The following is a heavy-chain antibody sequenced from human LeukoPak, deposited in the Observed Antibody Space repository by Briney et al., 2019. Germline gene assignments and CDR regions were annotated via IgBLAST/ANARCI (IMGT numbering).Heavy chain of an antibody. J-gene: IGHJ4*02. D-gene: IGHD5-12*01. CDR1: GFTFSSYW. V-gene: IGHV3-7*01. Sequence: GGSLRLSCAVSGFTFSSYWMSWVRQAPGKGLEWVANIKQDGSEKYYVDSVKGRFTISRDNAKNSLYLQMNSLRAEDTAVYYCARAWGVATKATNLDYWGQGTLVTVSS. CDR2: IKQDGSEK. CDR3: ARAWGVATKATNLDY.